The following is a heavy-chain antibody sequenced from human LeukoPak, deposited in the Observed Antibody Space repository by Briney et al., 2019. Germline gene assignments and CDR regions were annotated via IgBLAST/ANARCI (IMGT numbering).Heavy chain of an antibody. CDR3: ARDRVIGSSRGWFDP. Sequence: ASVKVSCKASGYSFPSYGISWVRQAPGQGPEWMGWISPYNDNTNYAQKLQGRVTMTTDTSTSTAYMELRSLRSDDTAVYYCARDRVIGSSRGWFDPWGQGTLVTVSS. CDR1: GYSFPSYG. CDR2: ISPYNDNT. V-gene: IGHV1-18*01. J-gene: IGHJ5*02. D-gene: IGHD1-26*01.